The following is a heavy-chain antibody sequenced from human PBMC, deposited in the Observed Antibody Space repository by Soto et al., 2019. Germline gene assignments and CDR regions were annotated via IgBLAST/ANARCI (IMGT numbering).Heavy chain of an antibody. CDR2: IYHSGST. J-gene: IGHJ5*02. V-gene: IGHV4-30-2*01. CDR1: GGSISSGGYS. Sequence: PSETLSLTCAVSGGSISSGGYSWSWIRQPPGKGLEWIGYIYHSGSTYYNPSLKSRVTISVDRSKNQFSLKLSSVTAADTAVYYCARDRRVTLDPWGQGTLVTVSS. CDR3: ARDRRVTLDP. D-gene: IGHD4-4*01.